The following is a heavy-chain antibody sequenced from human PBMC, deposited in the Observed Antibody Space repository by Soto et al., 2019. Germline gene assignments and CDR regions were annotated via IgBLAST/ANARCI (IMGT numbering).Heavy chain of an antibody. CDR1: GFTFNNYW. D-gene: IGHD3-22*01. J-gene: IGHJ6*02. V-gene: IGHV3-74*01. CDR2: INSDGSST. Sequence: GGSLRLSCTASGFTFNNYWIHWVRQAPGKGLVWVSRINSDGSSTNYGDSVKGRFTISRDNAKNTLYLQMNSLRAEDTAVYYCARDRRHYYDSKGYSGMDVWGQGTTVTVSS. CDR3: ARDRRHYYDSKGYSGMDV.